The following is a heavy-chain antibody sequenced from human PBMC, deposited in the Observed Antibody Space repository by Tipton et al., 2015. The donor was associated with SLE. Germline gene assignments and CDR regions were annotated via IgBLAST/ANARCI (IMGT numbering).Heavy chain of an antibody. V-gene: IGHV1-2*02. CDR1: GYTFTGHY. Sequence: QVQLVQSGAEVKKPGASVKVSCKASGYTFTGHYMHWVRQAPGQGLEWMGWINPYSGATRYSHKFQGRVTVTSDTSSSTASMELSRLKSDDTATYYCARVQDGGWNDGGFDSWGQGTLVTVSS. CDR3: ARVQDGGWNDGGFDS. CDR2: INPYSGAT. D-gene: IGHD1-1*01. J-gene: IGHJ4*02.